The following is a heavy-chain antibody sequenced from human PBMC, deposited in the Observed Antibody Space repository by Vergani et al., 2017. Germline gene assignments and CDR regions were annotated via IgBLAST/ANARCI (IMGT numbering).Heavy chain of an antibody. J-gene: IGHJ4*02. V-gene: IGHV3-11*04. CDR2: ISSSTRSI. Sequence: QVQLVESGGGLVKPGGSLRLSCAASGFTFSDYYMSWIRQAPGKGLEWISYISSSTRSIHYADSVKGRFTISRDNAKNSLSLQMNSLRVEDTAVYYCARELILDSNHEAYFDYWGQGALVIVSS. CDR3: ARELILDSNHEAYFDY. D-gene: IGHD3-22*01. CDR1: GFTFSDYY.